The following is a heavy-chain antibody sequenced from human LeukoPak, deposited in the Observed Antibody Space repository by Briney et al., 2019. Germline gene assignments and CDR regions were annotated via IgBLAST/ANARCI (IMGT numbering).Heavy chain of an antibody. Sequence: GSLRLSCTVSGFTVSSNSMSWIRLPPGKGLEWIGEVDHSGSTNYDPSLKSRVTISVDPSKNHFSLKLISVTAADTGIFYCARGQFFRGDYFWFDPWGQGTLVTVSS. CDR2: VDHSGST. D-gene: IGHD4-17*01. V-gene: IGHV4-34*01. CDR3: ARGQFFRGDYFWFDP. CDR1: GFTVSSNS. J-gene: IGHJ5*02.